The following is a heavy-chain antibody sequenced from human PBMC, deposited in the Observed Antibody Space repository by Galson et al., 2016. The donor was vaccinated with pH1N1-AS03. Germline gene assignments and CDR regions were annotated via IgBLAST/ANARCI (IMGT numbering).Heavy chain of an antibody. CDR2: IIPIFGTA. CDR3: ARGGISYGSGSYYPAFDY. J-gene: IGHJ4*02. Sequence: SVKVSCKASGGTFSSYAISWVRQAPGQGLEWMGGIIPIFGTANYAQKFQGRVTITADESTSIAYMELSSLRSEDTAVYYRARGGISYGSGSYYPAFDYWGQGTLVTVSS. D-gene: IGHD3-10*01. CDR1: GGTFSSYA. V-gene: IGHV1-69*13.